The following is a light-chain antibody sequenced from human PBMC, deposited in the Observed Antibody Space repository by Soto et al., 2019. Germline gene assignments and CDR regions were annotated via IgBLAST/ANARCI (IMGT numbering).Light chain of an antibody. CDR1: ENIYTN. CDR3: QQYYNWPRT. CDR2: GAS. Sequence: EIVMTQSPATLSVSPGERATLSCRASENIYTNLAGYQQKPGQAPRLLFYGASTRATGLPARFSGTGSGTEFTLTINSLQAEESAVYYCQQYYNWPRTFGQGTRLE. J-gene: IGKJ5*01. V-gene: IGKV3-15*01.